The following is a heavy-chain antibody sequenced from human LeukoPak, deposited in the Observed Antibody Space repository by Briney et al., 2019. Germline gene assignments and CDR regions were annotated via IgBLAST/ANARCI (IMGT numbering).Heavy chain of an antibody. V-gene: IGHV3-74*01. CDR3: ARPRGFINGYFDY. Sequence: PGGSLRLSCAGSGFTFSTYWIHWVRQAPGQGLVWVSGISGDKSHTAYADPVKGRFTISRDNAKNTVHLQMNSLRDEDSAVYYCARPRGFINGYFDYWGQGTLVTVSS. D-gene: IGHD5-18*01. J-gene: IGHJ4*02. CDR1: GFTFSTYW. CDR2: ISGDKSHT.